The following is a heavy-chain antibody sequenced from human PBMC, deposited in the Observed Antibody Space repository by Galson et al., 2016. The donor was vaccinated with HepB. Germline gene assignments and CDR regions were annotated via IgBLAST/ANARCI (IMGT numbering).Heavy chain of an antibody. CDR3: ARDRTVTTLLHY. CDR1: GYIFSNYH. J-gene: IGHJ4*03. CDR2: ITPSDITT. Sequence: SVKVSCKASGYIFSNYHLHWVRQAPGQGLEWMGAITPSDITTNYAQKFQGRVTMTSDTATSTIYMELSRLRSDDTAVYYCARDRTVTTLLHYWGHGTLVTVSS. V-gene: IGHV1-46*03. D-gene: IGHD4-17*01.